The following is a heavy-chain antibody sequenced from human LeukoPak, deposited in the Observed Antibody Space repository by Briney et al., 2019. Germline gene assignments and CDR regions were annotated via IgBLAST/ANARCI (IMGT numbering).Heavy chain of an antibody. D-gene: IGHD6-13*01. J-gene: IGHJ4*02. CDR2: MKPNSGYT. CDR1: GYTFSAYD. Sequence: ASVKVSCKASGYTFSAYDINWVRQAPGQGLEWMGLMKPNSGYTDSAQKFQGRVTMTANTSINTAYMEVSSLRSEDTAVYYCARPGAAAGFEYWGQGTLVTVSS. CDR3: ARPGAAAGFEY. V-gene: IGHV1-8*02.